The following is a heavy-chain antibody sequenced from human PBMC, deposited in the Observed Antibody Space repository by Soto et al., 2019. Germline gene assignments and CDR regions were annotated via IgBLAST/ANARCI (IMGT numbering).Heavy chain of an antibody. CDR1: GASTSSNSFY. CDR3: ARVMGPTYNDLWSGPSGYYYYAMNV. CDR2: IYYTGST. Sequence: PSETLSLTCTVSGASTSSNSFYWGWIRQPPGKGLEWIGTIYYTGSTYYNPSLKSRVTISVDTSKNQFSLRLSSVTAADTAVYYSARVMGPTYNDLWSGPSGYYYYAMNVWGQGTTVTVSS. V-gene: IGHV4-39*07. D-gene: IGHD3-3*01. J-gene: IGHJ6*02.